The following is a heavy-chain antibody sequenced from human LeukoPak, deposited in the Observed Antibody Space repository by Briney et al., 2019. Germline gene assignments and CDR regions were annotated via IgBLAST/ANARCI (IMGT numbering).Heavy chain of an antibody. J-gene: IGHJ6*02. D-gene: IGHD6-19*01. CDR2: IYHSGST. V-gene: IGHV4-38-2*02. Sequence: SETLSLTCTVSGYSISSGYYWGWIRQPPGKGLEWIGSIYHSGSTYYNPSLKSRVTISVDTSKNQFSLKLSSVTAADTAVYYCARPSVAGPLYYHYGMDVWGQGTTVTVSS. CDR3: ARPSVAGPLYYHYGMDV. CDR1: GYSISSGYY.